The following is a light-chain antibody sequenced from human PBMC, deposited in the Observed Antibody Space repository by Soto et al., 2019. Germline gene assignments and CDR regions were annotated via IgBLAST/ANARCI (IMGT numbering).Light chain of an antibody. CDR2: AAS. CDR3: QQRNTWPPIT. Sequence: DIQMTQSPSSLSESVVERVTITFRASQGIRNDLGWYQQKPGKAPKRLIYAASSLQSGVPSRFSGSGSGTEFTLTISSLQPEDFALYYCQQRNTWPPITFGQGTRLEI. CDR1: QGIRND. V-gene: IGKV1-17*01. J-gene: IGKJ5*01.